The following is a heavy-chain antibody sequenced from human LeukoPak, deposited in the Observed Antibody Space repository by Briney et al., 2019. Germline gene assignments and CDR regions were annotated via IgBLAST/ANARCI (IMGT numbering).Heavy chain of an antibody. V-gene: IGHV4-34*01. Sequence: SETLSLTCSVYGGSFSGYYWSWIRQPPGKGLEWIGEINHSGSTNYNPSLKSRVTISVDTSKNQFSLKLSSVTAADTAVYYCARVAFSGAVDYWGQGTLVTVSS. CDR2: INHSGST. D-gene: IGHD1-14*01. J-gene: IGHJ4*02. CDR3: ARVAFSGAVDY. CDR1: GGSFSGYY.